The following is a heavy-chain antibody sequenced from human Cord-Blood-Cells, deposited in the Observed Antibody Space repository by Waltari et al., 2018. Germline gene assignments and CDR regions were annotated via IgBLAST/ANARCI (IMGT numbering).Heavy chain of an antibody. Sequence: QVQLQQWGAGLLKPSETLSLTCAVYGGSFRGYYWSWIRQHPGKGLEWIGEINHSGSTNYNPSLKSRVTISVDTSKNQFSLKLSSVTAADTAVYYCALILAGAKGDAFDIWGQGTMVTVSS. J-gene: IGHJ3*02. V-gene: IGHV4-34*01. CDR2: INHSGST. CDR1: GGSFRGYY. D-gene: IGHD3-9*01. CDR3: ALILAGAKGDAFDI.